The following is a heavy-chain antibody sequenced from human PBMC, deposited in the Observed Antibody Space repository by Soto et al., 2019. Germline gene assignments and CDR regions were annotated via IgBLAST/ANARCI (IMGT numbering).Heavy chain of an antibody. CDR3: ATHGYNCGGGYSDY. CDR1: GVTVSSNY. J-gene: IGHJ4*02. Sequence: EVQLVESGGGLVQPGGSLRLSCAASGVTVSSNYMSWVRQAPGKGLEWVSVIYSGASTYYADSVKARFTISRDNSKNTRNHPMNPLRAEETAVYYCATHGYNCGGGYSDYWGQGTLGTVAS. V-gene: IGHV3-66*04. CDR2: IYSGAST. D-gene: IGHD5-18*01.